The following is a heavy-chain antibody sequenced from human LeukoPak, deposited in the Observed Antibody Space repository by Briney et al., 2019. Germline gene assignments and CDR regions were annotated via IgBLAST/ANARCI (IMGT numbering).Heavy chain of an antibody. CDR1: GGTFSSYA. Sequence: SVKISCKASGGTFSSYAISWVRQAPGQGLEWMGRIIPILGIANYAQKFQGRVTITADKSTSTAYMELSSLRSEDTAVYYCARDRGYDILTGYHWFDPWGQGTLVTVSS. V-gene: IGHV1-69*04. CDR3: ARDRGYDILTGYHWFDP. CDR2: IIPILGIA. J-gene: IGHJ5*02. D-gene: IGHD3-9*01.